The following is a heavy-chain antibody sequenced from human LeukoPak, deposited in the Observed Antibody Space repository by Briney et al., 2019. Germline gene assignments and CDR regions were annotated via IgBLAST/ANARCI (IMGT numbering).Heavy chain of an antibody. Sequence: PGGSLRLSCATSGFTFSSYAMHWVRQAPGKGLEWVAVISYDGSNKDYGDSVKGRFTISRDNSKNTLYLQMNSLRDEDTAVYYCAKDHSSSWYYFDYWGQGTLVTVSS. J-gene: IGHJ4*02. CDR1: GFTFSSYA. D-gene: IGHD6-13*01. V-gene: IGHV3-30*04. CDR3: AKDHSSSWYYFDY. CDR2: ISYDGSNK.